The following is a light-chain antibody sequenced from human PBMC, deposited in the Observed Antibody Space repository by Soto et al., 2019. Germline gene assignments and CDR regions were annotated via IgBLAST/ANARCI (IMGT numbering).Light chain of an antibody. CDR3: QQYYSLPPLT. J-gene: IGKJ5*01. Sequence: DIQMTQSPSSLSASIGDRVTITCQASQNITNNLSWYQQKPGKAPNLLIYHASKLAKGVTSRFSGSRSGTDFSFIITSLQREDLATYYCQQYYSLPPLTFGQGTRLEIK. CDR1: QNITNN. CDR2: HAS. V-gene: IGKV1-33*01.